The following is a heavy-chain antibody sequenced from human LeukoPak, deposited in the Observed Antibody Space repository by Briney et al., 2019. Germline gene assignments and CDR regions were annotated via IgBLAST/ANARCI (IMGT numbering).Heavy chain of an antibody. V-gene: IGHV3-7*03. CDR1: GFTFSNYW. CDR3: VSWTSDY. D-gene: IGHD3/OR15-3a*01. CDR2: IKTNGYDK. Sequence: PGGSLRLSCAASGFTFSNYWMAWVRQAPGKGLEWVANIKTNGYDKYYADSVKGRFTISRDNAKSSLYLQMDSLRAEDTAVYYCVSWTSDYWGQGTLVTVSS. J-gene: IGHJ4*02.